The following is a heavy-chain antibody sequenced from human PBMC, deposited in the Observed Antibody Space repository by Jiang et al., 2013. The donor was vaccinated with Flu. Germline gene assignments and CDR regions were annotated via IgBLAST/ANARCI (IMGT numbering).Heavy chain of an antibody. J-gene: IGHJ3*02. CDR3: ARAWELGDAFDI. V-gene: IGHV4-34*01. Sequence: LLKPSETLPLTCAVYGASLSGYYWNWIRQPPGKGLEWIGEINHSGSTNYNPSLKSRVAMSVDTSKNQFSLKLSSVTAADTAVYYCARAWELGDAFDIWGQGTMVTVSS. CDR2: INHSGST. D-gene: IGHD1-26*01. CDR1: GASLSGYY.